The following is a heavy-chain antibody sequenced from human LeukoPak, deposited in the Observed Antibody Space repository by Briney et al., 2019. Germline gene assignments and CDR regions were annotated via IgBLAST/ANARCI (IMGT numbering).Heavy chain of an antibody. Sequence: EASVKVSCKASGYTFTGYYMHWVRQAPGQGLEWMGWINPNSGGTNYAQKFQGRVTMTRDTSISTAYMELSRLRSDDTAVYYCAREVSYYDSSGYYYAYLDYWGQGTLVTVSS. CDR1: GYTFTGYY. D-gene: IGHD3-22*01. CDR2: INPNSGGT. CDR3: AREVSYYDSSGYYYAYLDY. V-gene: IGHV1-2*02. J-gene: IGHJ4*02.